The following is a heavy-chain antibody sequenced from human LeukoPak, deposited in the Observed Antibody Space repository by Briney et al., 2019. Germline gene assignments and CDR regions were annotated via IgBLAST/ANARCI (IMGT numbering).Heavy chain of an antibody. D-gene: IGHD3-16*02. CDR3: ARDNSVGDIAWWFDP. J-gene: IGHJ5*02. CDR1: GYSFTSHY. V-gene: IGHV1-46*01. CDR2: INPSGSST. Sequence: ASVKVSCKASGYSFTSHYMYWVRQAPGQGLEWMGLINPSGSSTLYAQKFQGRVTMTRDMSTTTDYMGLSSLRSEDTAVYYCARDNSVGDIAWWFDPWGQGTLVTASS.